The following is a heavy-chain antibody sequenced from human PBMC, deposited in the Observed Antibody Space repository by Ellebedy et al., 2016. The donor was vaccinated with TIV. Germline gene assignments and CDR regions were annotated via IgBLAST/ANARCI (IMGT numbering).Heavy chain of an antibody. Sequence: GESLKISCAASGFTFRNNSMNWARQAPGKGLEWVAHISSSGATIYYADSVKGRFTISRDNAKNSLYMQMNSLRDDDTAVYHCVRRAVNYWGQGTLVTVSS. D-gene: IGHD3-16*02. J-gene: IGHJ4*02. CDR2: ISSSGATI. CDR1: GFTFRNNS. CDR3: VRRAVNY. V-gene: IGHV3-48*02.